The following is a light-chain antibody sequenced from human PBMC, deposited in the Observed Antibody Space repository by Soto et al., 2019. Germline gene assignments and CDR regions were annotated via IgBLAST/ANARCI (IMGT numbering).Light chain of an antibody. CDR1: SSDVGGYKY. CDR2: EVS. Sequence: QSVLTQPASVSGSPGQSITISCTGTSSDVGGYKYVSWYQQHPGKAPKLMIYEVSNRPSGVSNRFSGSKSGSTASLTISGLQAEDEADYYCSSYTGASTWVFGGGTKVTVL. J-gene: IGLJ3*02. V-gene: IGLV2-14*01. CDR3: SSYTGASTWV.